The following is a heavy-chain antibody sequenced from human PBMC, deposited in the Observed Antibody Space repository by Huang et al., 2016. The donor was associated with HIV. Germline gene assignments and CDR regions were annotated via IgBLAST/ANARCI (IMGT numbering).Heavy chain of an antibody. CDR3: ARLIGSPSFYYGLDV. J-gene: IGHJ6*02. CDR1: GYRFRSNW. D-gene: IGHD3-10*01. V-gene: IGHV5-51*01. Sequence: EVQLVQSGAEVKKPGESLKISCKGSGYRFRSNWICWVRQMPGKGLEWIGIIDPGDSDTRYSPSFQGQVTISADKSINTAYLQWSSLKASDTAMYYCARLIGSPSFYYGLDVWGQGTTVTVSS. CDR2: IDPGDSDT.